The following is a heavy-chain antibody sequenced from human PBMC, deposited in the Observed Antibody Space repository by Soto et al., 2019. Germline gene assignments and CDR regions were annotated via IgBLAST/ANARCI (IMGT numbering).Heavy chain of an antibody. CDR2: LSQGRTT. D-gene: IGHD2-15*01. Sequence: SETLCLTCAVSGASISSDNRWCWLRQPPGEGLERIGELSQGRTTKYNASLASRVTISVDKSKTQFSLRLTSMTAADTAVYYCAKKVPAALRLYYFFGLDVWGQGTTVTVSS. CDR3: AKKVPAALRLYYFFGLDV. J-gene: IGHJ6*02. CDR1: GASISSDNR. V-gene: IGHV4-4*02.